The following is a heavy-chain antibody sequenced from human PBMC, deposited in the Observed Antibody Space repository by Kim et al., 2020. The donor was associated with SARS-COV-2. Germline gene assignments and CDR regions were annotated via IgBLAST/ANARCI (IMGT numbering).Heavy chain of an antibody. J-gene: IGHJ3*02. CDR2: TSYSGST. CDR3: ATAAGDAFDI. CDR1: GGSISSEDYY. Sequence: SETLSLTCTVSGGSISSEDYYWSWIRQPPGKGLEWIGYTSYSGSTYYNPSLKSRITISTDTSKNHFSLTLTSVTTADTAVYYCATAAGDAFDIWGQGTMVTVSS. V-gene: IGHV4-30-4*01. D-gene: IGHD6-13*01.